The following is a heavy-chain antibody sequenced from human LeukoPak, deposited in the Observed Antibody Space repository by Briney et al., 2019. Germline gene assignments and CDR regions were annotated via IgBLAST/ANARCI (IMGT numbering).Heavy chain of an antibody. CDR1: GYTFTSYG. CDR2: ISAYNGNT. J-gene: IGHJ4*02. Sequence: ASVKVSCKASGYTFTSYGISWVRQAPGQGLEWMGWISAYNGNTNYAQKLQGRVTMTTDTSTSTAYMELRSLRSDDTAVYYCARWGRSGRILAVAATPFDYWGQGTLVTVSS. D-gene: IGHD6-19*01. CDR3: ARWGRSGRILAVAATPFDY. V-gene: IGHV1-18*01.